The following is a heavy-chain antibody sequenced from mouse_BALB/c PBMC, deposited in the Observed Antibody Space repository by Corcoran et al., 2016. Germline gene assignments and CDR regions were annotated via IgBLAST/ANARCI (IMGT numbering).Heavy chain of an antibody. V-gene: IGHV1S136*01. J-gene: IGHJ2*01. CDR3: ASTYDRYFDY. Sequence: EVQLQQSRPELVKPGASVKLSCKASGYTFTSYFMHWVKQKPGQGLEWIGYINPYNDGTKYNEKFKGKATLTSDKSSSTAYMELSSLTSEDSAVYYCASTYDRYFDYWGKGTTLTVSS. CDR1: GYTFTSYF. D-gene: IGHD2-3*01. CDR2: INPYNDGT.